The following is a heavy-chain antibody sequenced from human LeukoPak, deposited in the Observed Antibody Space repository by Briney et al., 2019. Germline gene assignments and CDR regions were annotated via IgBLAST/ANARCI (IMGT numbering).Heavy chain of an antibody. V-gene: IGHV3-23*01. D-gene: IGHD4-23*01. CDR2: ISGSGAST. Sequence: GGSLRLFCAVSGFTFSSYAMSWVRQAPGKGREWVSSISGSGASTYYADSVKGRFTISRDNSKNTLYLQMNSLRAEDTAVYYCAKHDCGGNWADAFDIWGQGTMVTVSS. CDR3: AKHDCGGNWADAFDI. CDR1: GFTFSSYA. J-gene: IGHJ3*02.